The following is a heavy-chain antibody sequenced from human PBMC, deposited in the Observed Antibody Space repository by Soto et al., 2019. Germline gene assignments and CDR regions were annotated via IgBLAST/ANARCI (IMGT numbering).Heavy chain of an antibody. CDR2: ISAYNGNT. J-gene: IGHJ6*03. V-gene: IGHV1-18*01. D-gene: IGHD4-17*01. Sequence: QVQLVQSGAEVKKPGASVKVSCKASGYTFTSYGISWVRQAPGQGLAWMGWISAYNGNTNYAQKLKGRVTMTTDTSTSTAYMELRRLGSDDTAVYYCARKPGDYVGPYYYYYMDVWGKGTTVTVSS. CDR1: GYTFTSYG. CDR3: ARKPGDYVGPYYYYYMDV.